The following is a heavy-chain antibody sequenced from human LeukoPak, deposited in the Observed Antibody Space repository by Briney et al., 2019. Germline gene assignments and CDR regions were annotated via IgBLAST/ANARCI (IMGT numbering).Heavy chain of an antibody. Sequence: SETLSLTCTVSGGSISSYYWSWIRQPAGKGLEWIGRIYTSGSTNYNPSLKSRVTISVDTSKNQFSLKLSSVTAADTAVYYCARDKRYSSGWWFDYWGQGTLVTVSS. CDR3: ARDKRYSSGWWFDY. CDR2: IYTSGST. V-gene: IGHV4-4*07. J-gene: IGHJ4*02. CDR1: GGSISSYY. D-gene: IGHD6-19*01.